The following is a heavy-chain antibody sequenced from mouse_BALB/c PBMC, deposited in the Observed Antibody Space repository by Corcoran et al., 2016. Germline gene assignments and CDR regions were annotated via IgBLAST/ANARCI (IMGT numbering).Heavy chain of an antibody. CDR1: GYTFTDYY. J-gene: IGHJ2*01. Sequence: QIQLQQSGPELVKPGASVKISCKASGYTFTDYYINWVKQKPGQGLEWIGWIYPGSGNTKYNEKFKGKATLTVDTSSSTAYMQLSSLTSEDTAGYFCARERYGGFDYWGQGTTLTVSS. V-gene: IGHV1-84*02. CDR2: IYPGSGNT. CDR3: ARERYGGFDY. D-gene: IGHD2-14*01.